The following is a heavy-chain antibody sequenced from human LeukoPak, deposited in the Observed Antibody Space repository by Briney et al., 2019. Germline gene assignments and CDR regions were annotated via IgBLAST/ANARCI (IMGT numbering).Heavy chain of an antibody. CDR1: GGSISSSSYY. CDR3: ARGNYDFWSGYYTAYYYYHMDV. CDR2: IYYSGST. D-gene: IGHD3-3*01. V-gene: IGHV4-39*07. J-gene: IGHJ6*03. Sequence: SETLSLTCTVSGGSISSSSYYWGWIRQPPGKGLEWIGSIYYSGSTYYNPSLKSRVTISVDTSKNQFSLKLSSVTAADTAVYYCARGNYDFWSGYYTAYYYYHMDVWGKGTTVTVSS.